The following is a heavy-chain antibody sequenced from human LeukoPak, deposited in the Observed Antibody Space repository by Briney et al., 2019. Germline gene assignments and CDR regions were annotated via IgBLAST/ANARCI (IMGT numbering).Heavy chain of an antibody. CDR3: ARGLAYYDYVWGSYRLPSGAFDI. D-gene: IGHD3-16*02. J-gene: IGHJ3*02. CDR2: IYYSGST. V-gene: IGHV4-59*12. CDR1: GGSISSYY. Sequence: SETLSLTCTVSGGSISSYYWSWIRQPPGKGLEWIGYIYYSGSTNYNPSLKSRVTIPVDTSKNQFSLKLSSVTAADTAVYYCARGLAYYDYVWGSYRLPSGAFDIWGQGTMVTVSS.